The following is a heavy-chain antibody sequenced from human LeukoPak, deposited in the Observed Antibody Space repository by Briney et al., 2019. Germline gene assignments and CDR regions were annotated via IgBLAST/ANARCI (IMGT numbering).Heavy chain of an antibody. CDR2: IKSKTDGGTT. V-gene: IGHV3-15*01. Sequence: GESLRLSCATSGFTFSDAWLSWVRQAPGKGLEWIGRIKSKTDGGTTDYAAPVNGRFTISRDDSKNTLYLQMNSLKTEDTAVYYCTTGVGALNYWGQGTLVTVSS. CDR3: TTGVGALNY. D-gene: IGHD1-26*01. CDR1: GFTFSDAW. J-gene: IGHJ4*02.